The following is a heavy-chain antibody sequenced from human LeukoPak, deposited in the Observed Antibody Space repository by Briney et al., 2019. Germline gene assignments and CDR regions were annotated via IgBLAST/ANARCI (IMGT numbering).Heavy chain of an antibody. V-gene: IGHV1-18*01. CDR3: ARESWRVRASFTFDY. CDR2: ISAYNGNT. Sequence: GASVKVSCKASGYTFTSYGISWVRQAPGQGLEWMGWISAYNGNTNYAQKLQGRVTMTTDTSTSTAYMELRSLRSDDTAVYYCARESWRVRASFTFDYWGQGTLVTVSS. CDR1: GYTFTSYG. D-gene: IGHD3-16*01. J-gene: IGHJ4*02.